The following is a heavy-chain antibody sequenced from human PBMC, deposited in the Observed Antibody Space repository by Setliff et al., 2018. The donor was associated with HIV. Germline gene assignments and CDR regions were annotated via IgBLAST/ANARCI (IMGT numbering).Heavy chain of an antibody. Sequence: SEKVSCKASGGPFSSYGINWVLQAPGQGLECMGGSNPILDTTNYAQKFQGRVTITPYESTNTVYMELSSVRSDDTSVYYCATYHYYDSSAYYIDLYYLDYWGQGTLVTVSS. CDR3: ATYHYYDSSAYYIDLYYLDY. CDR1: GGPFSSYG. D-gene: IGHD3-22*01. CDR2: SNPILDTT. J-gene: IGHJ4*02. V-gene: IGHV1-69*13.